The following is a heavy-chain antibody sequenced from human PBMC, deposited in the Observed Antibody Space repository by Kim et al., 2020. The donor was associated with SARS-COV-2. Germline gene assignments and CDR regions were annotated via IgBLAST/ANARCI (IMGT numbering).Heavy chain of an antibody. Sequence: SETLSLTCTVSGGSISSGSYYWSWIRQPAGKGLEWIGRLYTSGRTDYNPSLKSLVTISRDTSRNQFSLKLSSVTAADTAVYYCAREYSGYDFALDYWGQGTLVTVSS. CDR3: AREYSGYDFALDY. J-gene: IGHJ4*02. D-gene: IGHD5-12*01. CDR1: GGSISSGSYY. CDR2: LYTSGRT. V-gene: IGHV4-61*02.